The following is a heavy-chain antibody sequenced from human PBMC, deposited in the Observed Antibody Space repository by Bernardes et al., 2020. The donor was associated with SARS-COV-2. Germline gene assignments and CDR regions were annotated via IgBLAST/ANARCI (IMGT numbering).Heavy chain of an antibody. CDR2: ISISGSTI. CDR1: GFTFSDYY. Sequence: GGSLRLSCAASGFTFSDYYMSWIRQAPGKGLEWVSYISISGSTIYYADSVKGRFTISRDNAKNSLYLQMNSLRAEDTAVYYCARDSAVAGTTTTARYYYGMDVWGQGTTVTVSS. V-gene: IGHV3-11*01. D-gene: IGHD6-19*01. CDR3: ARDSAVAGTTTTARYYYGMDV. J-gene: IGHJ6*02.